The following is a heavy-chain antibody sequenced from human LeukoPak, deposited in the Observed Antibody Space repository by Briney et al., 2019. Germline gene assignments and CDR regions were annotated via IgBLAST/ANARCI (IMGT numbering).Heavy chain of an antibody. V-gene: IGHV3-66*02. D-gene: IGHD1-26*01. J-gene: IGHJ4*02. CDR3: ARDEWELLRAY. CDR1: GFTVSSNY. Sequence: PGGSLRLSCAASGFTVSSNYMGWVRHAPGKGLEWLSIIYSGGSTYYADSVKGRFTISRDNSKNTLYLQMNSLRAEDTAVYYCARDEWELLRAYWGQGTLVTVSS. CDR2: IYSGGST.